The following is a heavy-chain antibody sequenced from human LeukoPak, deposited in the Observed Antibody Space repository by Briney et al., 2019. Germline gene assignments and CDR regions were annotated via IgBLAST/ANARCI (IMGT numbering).Heavy chain of an antibody. J-gene: IGHJ4*02. CDR1: GFTVSSNY. CDR3: AKLFGDIGVANTPFYYFDY. V-gene: IGHV3-66*01. CDR2: IYSGGST. D-gene: IGHD6-19*01. Sequence: GGSLRLSCAASGFTVSSNYMSWVRQAPGKGLEWVSVIYSGGSTYYADSVKGRFTISRDNSKNTLYLQMNSLRAEDTAVYYCAKLFGDIGVANTPFYYFDYWGQGTLVIVSS.